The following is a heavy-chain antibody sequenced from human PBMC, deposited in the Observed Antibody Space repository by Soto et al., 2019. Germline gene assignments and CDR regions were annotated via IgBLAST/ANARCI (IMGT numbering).Heavy chain of an antibody. CDR2: ITPGGST. CDR3: VRAFAAVQD. Sequence: QVQLQQWGAGLLKPSETLSLTCAVYGGSFSGYYWSWIRQPPGKGLESVGEITPGGSTNYNPSLKSRVTMSVDTSKQHFSLSLTSVTAADTAVYFCVRAFAAVQDWGQGTLVTVSS. D-gene: IGHD6-25*01. CDR1: GGSFSGYY. V-gene: IGHV4-34*01. J-gene: IGHJ1*01.